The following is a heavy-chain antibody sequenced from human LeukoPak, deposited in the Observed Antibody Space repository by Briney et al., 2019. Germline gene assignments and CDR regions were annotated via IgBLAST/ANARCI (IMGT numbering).Heavy chain of an antibody. D-gene: IGHD3-22*01. V-gene: IGHV1-18*01. CDR2: ISAYNGHT. Sequence: ASVKVSCKASGYTFTRYGISWVRQAPGQRLEWMGWISAYNGHTNYTQKLQGRVTMTTDTSTSTAYMELRSLRSDDTAVYYCARVTGSGYGFDYWGQGTLVTVSS. J-gene: IGHJ4*02. CDR3: ARVTGSGYGFDY. CDR1: GYTFTRYG.